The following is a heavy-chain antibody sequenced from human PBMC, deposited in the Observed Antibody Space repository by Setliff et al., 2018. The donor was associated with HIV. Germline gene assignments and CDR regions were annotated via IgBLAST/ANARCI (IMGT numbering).Heavy chain of an antibody. CDR2: IYYTGTT. CDR1: GGSFSGYY. CDR3: ARGNYYNMWADPFDY. V-gene: IGHV4-34*01. D-gene: IGHD3-9*01. J-gene: IGHJ4*02. Sequence: PSETLSLTCAVYGGSFSGYYWSWIRQPPGRGLEWIGNIYYTGTTYYNSSLKSRVRISVDTSTNQFSLNVTSVTAADTAVYYCARGNYYNMWADPFDYWGQGTLVTVS.